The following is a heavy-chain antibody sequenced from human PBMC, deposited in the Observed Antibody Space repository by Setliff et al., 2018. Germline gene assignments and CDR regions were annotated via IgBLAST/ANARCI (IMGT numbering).Heavy chain of an antibody. CDR1: GYIFRAYY. Sequence: GASVKVSCKASGYIFRAYYIHWVRQAPGQGLEWMGWINRNSGGREYAEAFQVRVTMTGDTSIRTAFMELSGLTSDDTAVYYCAGPFDVGPYPRPIDGLDLWGQGTRVTVSS. V-gene: IGHV1-2*02. CDR3: AGPFDVGPYPRPIDGLDL. J-gene: IGHJ3*01. D-gene: IGHD3-9*01. CDR2: INRNSGGR.